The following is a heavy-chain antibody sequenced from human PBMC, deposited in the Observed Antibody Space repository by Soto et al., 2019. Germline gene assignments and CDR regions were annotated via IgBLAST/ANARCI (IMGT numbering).Heavy chain of an antibody. V-gene: IGHV4-4*02. J-gene: IGHJ4*02. Sequence: QVQLQESGPGLVKPSGTLSLTCAVSGGSISSSNWWSWVRQPPGQGLEWIGEIYHSGSTNYNPSLKSRVNISVDKSKHQFSLKLSSVTAADTAVYYWARAAMGGSSWPFDYWGQGTLVTVSS. CDR1: GGSISSSNW. CDR3: ARAAMGGSSWPFDY. D-gene: IGHD6-13*01. CDR2: IYHSGST.